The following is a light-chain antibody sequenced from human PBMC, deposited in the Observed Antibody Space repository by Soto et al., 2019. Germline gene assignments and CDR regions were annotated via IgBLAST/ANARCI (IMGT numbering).Light chain of an antibody. CDR2: HAS. Sequence: DIQLTQSPSTLSASVGDRVTITCRASQGISSHFAWYQQKPGKAPRLLIYHASTLQSGVPSRFSGSRSGTEFTLTISSLQPEDFATYYCQQYYSYSFTFGPGTKVDVK. J-gene: IGKJ3*01. CDR1: QGISSH. V-gene: IGKV1-5*03. CDR3: QQYYSYSFT.